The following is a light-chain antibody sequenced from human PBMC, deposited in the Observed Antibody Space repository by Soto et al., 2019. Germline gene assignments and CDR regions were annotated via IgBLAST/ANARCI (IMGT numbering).Light chain of an antibody. V-gene: IGKV1-9*01. CDR2: SAS. Sequence: IQLTQSPSFLSASVGDRVTMTCRASQGITSYLAWYQQKPGKAPKLLIYSASTLQSGVPSRFSGSGSGTEFTLTISSLQPEDFATYYCQHLNSYPLTFGGGTKVEIK. CDR1: QGITSY. J-gene: IGKJ4*01. CDR3: QHLNSYPLT.